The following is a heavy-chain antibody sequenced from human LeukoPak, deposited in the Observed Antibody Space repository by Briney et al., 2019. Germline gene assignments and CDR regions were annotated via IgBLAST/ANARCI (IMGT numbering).Heavy chain of an antibody. CDR2: IYSGGST. V-gene: IGHV3-53*01. J-gene: IGHJ4*02. Sequence: GGSLRLSCAASGFTVSSNYMSWVRQAPGKGLEWVSVIYSGGSTYYADSVKGRFTISRDNSRNTLYLQMNSLRAEDTAVYYCARGEGVIRPPPEDYGARGPLVPVSS. CDR3: ARGEGVIRPPPEDY. CDR1: GFTVSSNY. D-gene: IGHD3-10*01.